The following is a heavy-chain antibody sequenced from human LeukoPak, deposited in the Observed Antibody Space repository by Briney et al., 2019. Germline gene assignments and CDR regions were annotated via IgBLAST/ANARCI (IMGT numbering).Heavy chain of an antibody. CDR3: AAEDDFLTGYYDFDY. D-gene: IGHD3-9*01. V-gene: IGHV1-58*01. CDR1: GFTFARSA. Sequence: SVKVSCKASGFTFARSAVQWVRQARGQRPEWIGWIVIANGNTKYAQKFQERLTITRDMSTSTAYMELSSLRSEDTAVYYCAAEDDFLTGYYDFDYWGQGTVVTVSS. J-gene: IGHJ4*02. CDR2: IVIANGNT.